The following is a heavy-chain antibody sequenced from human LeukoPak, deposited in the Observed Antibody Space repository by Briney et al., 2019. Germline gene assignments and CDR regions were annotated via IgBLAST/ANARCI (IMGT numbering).Heavy chain of an antibody. Sequence: XLSLTCAVSGGSISSGGYSWSWIRQPPGKGLEWIGYIYHSGSTYYNPSLKSRVTISVDRSKNQFSLKLSSVTAADTAVYYCARDSDYWGQGTLVTVSS. V-gene: IGHV4-30-2*01. CDR1: GGSISSGGYS. CDR2: IYHSGST. J-gene: IGHJ4*02. CDR3: ARDSDY.